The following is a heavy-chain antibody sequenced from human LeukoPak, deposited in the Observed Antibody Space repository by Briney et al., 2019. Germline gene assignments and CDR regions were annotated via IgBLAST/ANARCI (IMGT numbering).Heavy chain of an antibody. D-gene: IGHD1-26*01. CDR1: GFTFSSYG. CDR2: IWYDGSNK. Sequence: GGSLRLSCAASGFTFSSYGMHWVRQAPGKGLEWVAVIWYDGSNKYYADSVKGRFTISRDNSKNTLYLQMNSLRAEDTAVYYCARGGAYSGSYYDFDYWGQGTLVTVSS. CDR3: ARGGAYSGSYYDFDY. J-gene: IGHJ4*02. V-gene: IGHV3-33*01.